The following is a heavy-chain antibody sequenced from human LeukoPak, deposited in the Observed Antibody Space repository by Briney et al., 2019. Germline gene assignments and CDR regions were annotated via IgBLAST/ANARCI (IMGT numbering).Heavy chain of an antibody. J-gene: IGHJ3*02. CDR3: ARLLWFGELLGAFDI. D-gene: IGHD3-10*01. Sequence: SETLSLTCTVSGGSISSYYWSWIRQPPGKGLEWIGRIYTSGSTNYNPSLKSRVTMSVDTSKNQFSLKLSSVTAADTAVYYCARLLWFGELLGAFDIWGQGTMVTVSS. CDR2: IYTSGST. V-gene: IGHV4-4*07. CDR1: GGSISSYY.